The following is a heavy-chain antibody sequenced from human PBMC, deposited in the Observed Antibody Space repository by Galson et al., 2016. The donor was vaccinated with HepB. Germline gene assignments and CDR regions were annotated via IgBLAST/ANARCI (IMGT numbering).Heavy chain of an antibody. CDR2: INQGGVEK. J-gene: IGHJ6*02. V-gene: IGHV3-7*01. CDR1: GFSFSSYW. CDR3: ARRLDTQGRIGGWGWGMDV. D-gene: IGHD3-10*01. Sequence: SLRLSCAASGFSFSSYWLSWVRQAPGKGLEWVANINQGGVEKKYVDSGEGRFTISRDNAKNSLYLQMNSLGAEDTALYYCARRLDTQGRIGGWGWGMDVWGQGTTVTVFS.